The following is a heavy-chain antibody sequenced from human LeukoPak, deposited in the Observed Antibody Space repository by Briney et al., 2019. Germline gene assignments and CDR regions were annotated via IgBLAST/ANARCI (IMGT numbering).Heavy chain of an antibody. J-gene: IGHJ4*02. CDR3: ARCIVVAGTEDYFDY. CDR1: GGSFSGYY. D-gene: IGHD6-19*01. CDR2: INHSGST. Sequence: SETLSLTCAVYGGSFSGYYWSWIRQPPGKGLEWIGEINHSGSTNYNPSLKSRVTISVDTSKNQFSLKLSSVTAADTAVYYCARCIVVAGTEDYFDYWGQGTLVTVSS. V-gene: IGHV4-34*01.